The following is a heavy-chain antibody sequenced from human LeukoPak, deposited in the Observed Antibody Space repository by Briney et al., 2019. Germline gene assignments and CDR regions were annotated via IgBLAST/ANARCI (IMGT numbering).Heavy chain of an antibody. J-gene: IGHJ4*02. V-gene: IGHV3-74*01. CDR1: GFTFSSYW. CDR2: INSDGSST. D-gene: IGHD6-19*01. CDR3: ARDRYSSGWFVDY. Sequence: GGSLRLSCAASGFTFSSYWIHWVRQAPGKGLVWVSRINSDGSSTSYADSVKGRFTISRDNAKNTLYLQMNSLRAEDTAVYYCARDRYSSGWFVDYWGQGTLVTVSS.